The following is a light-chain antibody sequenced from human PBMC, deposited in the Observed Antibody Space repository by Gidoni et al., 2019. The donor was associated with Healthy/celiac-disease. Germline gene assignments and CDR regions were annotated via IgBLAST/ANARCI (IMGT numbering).Light chain of an antibody. Sequence: DIQMTQSPSSLSASVGDRVTITCRASQSISSYLNWYQQKPVKAPKLLIYAASSLQSGVPSRFSGSGSGTDFTLTISSLQPEEFATYYCQQSDSTPRTFXQXTKVEIK. CDR3: QQSDSTPRT. V-gene: IGKV1-39*01. CDR1: QSISSY. CDR2: AAS. J-gene: IGKJ1*01.